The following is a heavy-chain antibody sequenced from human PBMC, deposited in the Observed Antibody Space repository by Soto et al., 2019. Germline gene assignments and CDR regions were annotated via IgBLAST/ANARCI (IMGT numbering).Heavy chain of an antibody. V-gene: IGHV3-30*18. Sequence: PGGSLRLSCAASGFTFSSYVMHWVRQAPGKGLEWVAVISYDGSNKYYADSVKGRFTISRDNSKNTLYLQMNSLRAEDTAVYYCAKDRVVIIWYYYYGMDVWGHGSTVTVSS. J-gene: IGHJ6*02. CDR3: AKDRVVIIWYYYYGMDV. CDR2: ISYDGSNK. CDR1: GFTFSSYV. D-gene: IGHD3-3*01.